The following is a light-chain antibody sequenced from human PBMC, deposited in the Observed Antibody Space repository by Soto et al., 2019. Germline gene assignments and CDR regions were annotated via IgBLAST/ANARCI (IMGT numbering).Light chain of an antibody. J-gene: IGKJ5*01. CDR1: QSIGDS. V-gene: IGKV1-5*01. Sequence: IQMTQYPSTLSASVADRVTITCRASQSIGDSLAWYQQKPEKAPYLLISDVSSLERGVPSRFSGSGSGTEFTLTISRLEPEDFAVYYCQQSANSPITFGQGTRLEIK. CDR2: DVS. CDR3: QQSANSPIT.